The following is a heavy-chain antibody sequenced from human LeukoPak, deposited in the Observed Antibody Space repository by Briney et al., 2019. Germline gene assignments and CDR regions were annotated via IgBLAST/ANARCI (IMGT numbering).Heavy chain of an antibody. J-gene: IGHJ4*02. Sequence: ASVKVSCKASGYTFTTYAISWVRQAPGQGLEWMGWISAYNGNTNYAQKLQGRVTMTTDTSTSTAYMELRSLRSDDTAVYYCARAPFGWELQPFDCWGRGTLVTVSS. CDR2: ISAYNGNT. CDR1: GYTFTTYA. CDR3: ARAPFGWELQPFDC. D-gene: IGHD1-26*01. V-gene: IGHV1-18*01.